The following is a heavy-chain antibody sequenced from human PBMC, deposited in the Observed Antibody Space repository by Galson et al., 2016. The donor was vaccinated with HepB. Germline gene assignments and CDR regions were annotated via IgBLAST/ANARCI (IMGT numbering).Heavy chain of an antibody. V-gene: IGHV3-11*01. D-gene: IGHD5-18*01. J-gene: IGHJ4*02. Sequence: SVRLSCAASGFTFSDYYMTWIRQAPGKGLEWVSYISSSGDTLYYADSVKGRFTISRDNAMTLLYLQMNSLRAEDTAVYYCARDGGFSYGPPDYWGQGTLVTVSS. CDR2: ISSSGDTL. CDR1: GFTFSDYY. CDR3: ARDGGFSYGPPDY.